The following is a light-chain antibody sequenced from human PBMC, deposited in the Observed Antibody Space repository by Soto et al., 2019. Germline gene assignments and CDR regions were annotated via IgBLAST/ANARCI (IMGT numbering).Light chain of an antibody. CDR3: SSYTSSSTRGV. CDR1: SSDVGGYNY. CDR2: DVS. J-gene: IGLJ2*01. V-gene: IGLV2-14*01. Sequence: QSVLTQPASVSGSPGQSITSSCTGTSSDVGGYNYVSWYQQHPGKAPKLMIYDVSNRPSGVSNRFSGSKSGNTASLTISGLQAEDEADYYCSSYTSSSTRGVFGGGTKLTVL.